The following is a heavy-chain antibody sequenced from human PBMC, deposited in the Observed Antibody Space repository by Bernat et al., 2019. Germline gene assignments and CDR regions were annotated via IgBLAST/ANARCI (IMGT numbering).Heavy chain of an antibody. Sequence: QVQLVESGGGVVQPGGSLRLSCAASGFTFSSYGMHWVRQAPGKGLEWVAFIRYDGSNKYYADSVKGRFTISRDNSKNTLYLQMNSLRAEDTAVYYCAKDAEPNYYFDYWGQGTTVTVSS. CDR3: AKDAEPNYYFDY. CDR2: IRYDGSNK. V-gene: IGHV3-30*02. CDR1: GFTFSSYG. D-gene: IGHD1-1*01. J-gene: IGHJ4*03.